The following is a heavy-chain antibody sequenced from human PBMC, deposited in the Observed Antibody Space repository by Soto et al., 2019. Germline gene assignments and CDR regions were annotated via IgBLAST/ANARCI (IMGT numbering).Heavy chain of an antibody. CDR3: ARHRNFFDY. J-gene: IGHJ4*02. Sequence: QDQLVQSGAEVKKPGASVKVSCKASGYTFKNYGIAWVRQAPGQGLEWMGWISPYNGQTNYAQKLQGRVTMTTDTSTSTAYMDLRSLSSDDTAVYYCARHRNFFDYWGQGTLVTVSS. V-gene: IGHV1-18*01. CDR1: GYTFKNYG. CDR2: ISPYNGQT.